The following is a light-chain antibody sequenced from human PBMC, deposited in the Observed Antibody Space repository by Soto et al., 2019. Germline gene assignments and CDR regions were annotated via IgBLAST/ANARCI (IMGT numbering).Light chain of an antibody. Sequence: DIQMTQSPSTLSASVGDRVTITCRASQRINSWLAWYQQKVGKAPNLLISKASTLESGVPSRFSGTGSGTEFTLTISSLQPDDFATYYCQQYNTYPWTFGQGTRLEIK. V-gene: IGKV1-5*03. CDR1: QRINSW. J-gene: IGKJ1*01. CDR3: QQYNTYPWT. CDR2: KAS.